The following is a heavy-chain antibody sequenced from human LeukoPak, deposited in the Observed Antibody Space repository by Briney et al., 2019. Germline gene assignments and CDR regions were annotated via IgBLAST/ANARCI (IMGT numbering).Heavy chain of an antibody. CDR1: GASVRSGTYY. CDR2: IYYSGST. D-gene: IGHD4-17*01. V-gene: IGHV4-31*03. CDR3: ARGSHGDYSDY. J-gene: IGHJ4*02. Sequence: SETLSLTCTVSGASVRSGTYYWSWIRQHPGKGLEWIGYIYYSGSTYYNPSLKSRVTISVDTSKNQFSLKLSSVTAADTAVYYCARGSHGDYSDYWGQGALVTVSS.